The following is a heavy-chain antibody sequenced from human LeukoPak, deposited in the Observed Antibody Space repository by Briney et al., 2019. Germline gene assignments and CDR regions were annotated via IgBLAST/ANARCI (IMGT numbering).Heavy chain of an antibody. CDR3: ARDIIARGVDY. CDR1: GFTFSSYW. J-gene: IGHJ4*02. CDR2: ITSDGSST. D-gene: IGHD3-10*01. Sequence: GGSLRLSCAASGFTFSSYWMHWVRQAPGKGLVWVSRITSDGSSTTYADSVKGRFTISGDNAKNTLYLQMNSLRAEDTAVYYCARDIIARGVDYWGQGTLVTVSS. V-gene: IGHV3-74*01.